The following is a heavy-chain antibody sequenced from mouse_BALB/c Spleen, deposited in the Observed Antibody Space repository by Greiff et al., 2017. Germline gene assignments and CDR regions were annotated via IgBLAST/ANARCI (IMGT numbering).Heavy chain of an antibody. CDR3: AGYGNYRRNYAMDY. Sequence: EVQLHESGPGLVKPSQSLSLTCSVTGYSITSGYYWNWIRQFPGNKLEWMGYISYDGSNNYNPSLKNRISITRDTSKNQFFLKLNSVTTEDTATYYDAGYGNYRRNYAMDYWGQGTSVTVSS. CDR1: GYSITSGYY. CDR2: ISYDGSN. J-gene: IGHJ4*01. V-gene: IGHV3-6*02. D-gene: IGHD2-1*01.